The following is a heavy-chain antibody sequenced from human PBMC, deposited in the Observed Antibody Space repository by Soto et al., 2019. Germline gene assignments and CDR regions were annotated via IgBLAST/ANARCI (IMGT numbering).Heavy chain of an antibody. J-gene: IGHJ5*02. Sequence: QVQLQQWGAGLLKPSETLSLTCAVYGGSFSGYYWSWIRQPPGKGLEWIGEINHSGSTNYNPSLKCPVTISVDTSQNPFSLTLSSLAATATAVYSCAIGVVIVSDDANGNWVAPGGNGTLVTFSS. CDR3: AIGVVIVSDDANGNWVAP. CDR2: INHSGST. D-gene: IGHD2-2*01. CDR1: GGSFSGYY. V-gene: IGHV4-34*01.